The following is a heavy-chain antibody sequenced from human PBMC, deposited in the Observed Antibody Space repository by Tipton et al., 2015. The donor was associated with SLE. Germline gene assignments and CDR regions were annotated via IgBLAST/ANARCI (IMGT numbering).Heavy chain of an antibody. CDR3: ARNEEERWSSSWSPAWYYFDY. J-gene: IGHJ4*02. CDR2: ISGSGGST. V-gene: IGHV3-23*01. CDR1: GFTFSSYA. Sequence: SLRLSCAASGFTFSSYAMSWVRQAPGKGLEWVSTISGSGGSTYYADSVKGRFTISRDNAKNTLYLQMNSLRAEDTAVYYCARNEEERWSSSWSPAWYYFDYWGQGTLVTVSS. D-gene: IGHD6-13*01.